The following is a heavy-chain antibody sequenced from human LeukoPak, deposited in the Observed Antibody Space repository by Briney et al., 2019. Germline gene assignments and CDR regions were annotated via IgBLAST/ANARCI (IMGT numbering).Heavy chain of an antibody. CDR1: GYTFSTYY. CDR2: INPGGGRT. CDR3: SRELGGSYFDY. J-gene: IGHJ4*02. Sequence: ASVKVSCKASGYTFSTYYMHWVRQAPGQGLEWMGVINPGGGRTTYAQKFQGRVTMTSDTSTSTVYMELSSLRSEDTAVYYCSRELGGSYFDYWGQGTLVTVSS. V-gene: IGHV1-46*01. D-gene: IGHD1-26*01.